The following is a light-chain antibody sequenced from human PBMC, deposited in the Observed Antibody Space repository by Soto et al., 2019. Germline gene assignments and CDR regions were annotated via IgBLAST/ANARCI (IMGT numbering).Light chain of an antibody. CDR2: GAS. J-gene: IGKJ4*01. Sequence: EFVLTQSPGKLSLSPGERATLSCRASQSISSSFLAWYQQKPGQAPRLLIYGASSRGTGIPDRFSGSGSGTDFTLTISRLEPEDCAVYYWQQYGSSPPLTFGGGTKVEIK. CDR1: QSISSSF. V-gene: IGKV3-20*01. CDR3: QQYGSSPPLT.